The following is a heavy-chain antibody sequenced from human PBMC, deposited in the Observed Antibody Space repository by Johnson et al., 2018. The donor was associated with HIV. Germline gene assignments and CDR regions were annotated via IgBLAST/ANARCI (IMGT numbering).Heavy chain of an antibody. D-gene: IGHD5-12*01. J-gene: IGHJ3*01. Sequence: MQLVESGGGLVKPGGSLRLSCAASAFTFSAYYMRWVRQAPGQGLEWVSVIYSGCSTYYADSVKGRFTISSDNSKNTLYLQMNSLRAEDTAIYYCARGLTRLSRNDYWNGIGAFDLWGQGTMVTVSS. V-gene: IGHV3-66*01. CDR3: ARGLTRLSRNDYWNGIGAFDL. CDR2: IYSGCST. CDR1: AFTFSAYY.